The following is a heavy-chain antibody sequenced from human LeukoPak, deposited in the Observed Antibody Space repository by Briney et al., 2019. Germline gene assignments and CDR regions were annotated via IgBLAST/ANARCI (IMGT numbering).Heavy chain of an antibody. D-gene: IGHD6-6*01. V-gene: IGHV3-30*01. J-gene: IGHJ4*02. CDR3: ARASITARPLLSDY. Sequence: GGSLRLSCAPSGFIFSAYAMSWVRQAPGKGLEWVAVISYDGSNQYYADSVKGRFTISRDNSKNTLYLQMNSLRTEDTAVYYCARASITARPLLSDYWGQGTLVTVSS. CDR2: ISYDGSNQ. CDR1: GFIFSAYA.